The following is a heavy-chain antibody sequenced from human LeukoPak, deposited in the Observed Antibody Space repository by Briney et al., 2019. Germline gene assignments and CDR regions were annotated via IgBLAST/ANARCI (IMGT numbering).Heavy chain of an antibody. CDR2: MYSNGNT. V-gene: IGHV3-66*01. Sequence: GGSLRLSCAASGFTVSSNYMSWVRQGPEKGLEWVSIMYSNGNTYYADSVKGRFTISRDNSKNTLYLHMNSLRAKDTAVYYCARDRDSSSHFGYWGQGTLVTVSS. J-gene: IGHJ4*02. CDR3: ARDRDSSSHFGY. CDR1: GFTVSSNY. D-gene: IGHD6-19*01.